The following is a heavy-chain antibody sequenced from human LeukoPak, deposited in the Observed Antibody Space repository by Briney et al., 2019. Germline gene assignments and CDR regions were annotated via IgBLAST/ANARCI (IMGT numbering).Heavy chain of an antibody. J-gene: IGHJ5*02. CDR3: ARLSGSSWSYNWFDP. Sequence: ASVKASCKASGYTFTSYDINWVRQATGQGLEWMGWMNPNSGNTGYAQKFQGRVTMTRNTSISTAYMELSSLRSEDTAVYYCARLSGSSWSYNWFDPWGQGTLVTVSS. CDR2: MNPNSGNT. CDR1: GYTFTSYD. D-gene: IGHD6-13*01. V-gene: IGHV1-8*01.